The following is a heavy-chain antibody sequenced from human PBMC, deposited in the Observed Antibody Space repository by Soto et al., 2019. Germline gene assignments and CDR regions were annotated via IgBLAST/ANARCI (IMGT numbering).Heavy chain of an antibody. D-gene: IGHD4-17*01. V-gene: IGHV3-21*01. J-gene: IGHJ6*02. CDR1: GFTFSSYT. CDR2: IGTSSSYI. CDR3: ARDSVRDYLYYYYGMDV. Sequence: LRLSCAASGFTFSSYTMNWVRQAPGRGLEWVSSIGTSSSYIYYADSVKGRFTISRDNAKNSLFLQMNSLRADDTAVYYCARDSVRDYLYYYYGMDVWGQGTTVTVSS.